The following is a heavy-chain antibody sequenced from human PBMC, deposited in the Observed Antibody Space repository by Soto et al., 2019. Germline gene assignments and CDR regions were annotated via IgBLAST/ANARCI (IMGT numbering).Heavy chain of an antibody. CDR3: ARLRIATNNYKWSDP. CDR2: IYVTGAV. D-gene: IGHD2-21*01. CDR1: GAALNSGNYY. J-gene: IGHJ5*02. Sequence: SSETLSLTCSVSGAALNSGNYYWSWIRQVPGKGLEWIGHIYVTGAVDYNPSLRDRITIPQDTSERQFSLNLRLVTAADTAVYYCARLRIATNNYKWSDPWGQGTLATVSS. V-gene: IGHV4-31*03.